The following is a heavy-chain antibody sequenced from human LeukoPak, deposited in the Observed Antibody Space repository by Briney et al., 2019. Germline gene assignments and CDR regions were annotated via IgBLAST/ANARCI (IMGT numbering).Heavy chain of an antibody. Sequence: ASVKVPCKASGYTFTGYYMHWVRQAPGQGLEWMGWINPNSGGTNYAQKFQGRVTMTRDTSISTAYMELSRLRSDDTAVYYCARLMRYYDFWSGDYYGRDVWGQGTTVSVSS. CDR2: INPNSGGT. V-gene: IGHV1-2*02. CDR1: GYTFTGYY. J-gene: IGHJ6*02. CDR3: ARLMRYYDFWSGDYYGRDV. D-gene: IGHD3-3*01.